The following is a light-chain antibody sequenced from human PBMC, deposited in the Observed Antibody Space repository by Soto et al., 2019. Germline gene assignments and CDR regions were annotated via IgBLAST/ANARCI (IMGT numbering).Light chain of an antibody. CDR2: TAS. CDR3: KQSYNKRIT. V-gene: IGKV1-39*01. CDR1: QSISNR. J-gene: IGKJ3*01. Sequence: EIQMTQSPCSLSACGGYRFTIACRASQSISNRLNCYQQQTGKAPKLLIYTASNLQSGVPPRLSGSGSGTDLTITINSLQPDDFASYYCKQSYNKRITFGPVTKVAIK.